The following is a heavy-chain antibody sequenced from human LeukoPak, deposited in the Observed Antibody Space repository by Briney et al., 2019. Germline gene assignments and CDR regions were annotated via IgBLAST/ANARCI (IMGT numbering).Heavy chain of an antibody. V-gene: IGHV3-15*01. CDR2: IKSKTDGGTR. CDR1: GFTSSNAW. D-gene: IGHD4/OR15-4a*01. Sequence: VGSLRLSCAVSGFTSSNAWMSWVRQASGKGLEWVGRIKSKTDGGTRDYAAPVKGRFTISRDDSKNTLYLQMNSLKTEDTAVYYCTTFDYAAFLIWGQGTMVTVSS. J-gene: IGHJ3*02. CDR3: TTFDYAAFLI.